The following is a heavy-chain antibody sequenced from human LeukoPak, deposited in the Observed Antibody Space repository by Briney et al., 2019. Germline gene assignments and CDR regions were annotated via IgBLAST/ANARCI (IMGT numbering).Heavy chain of an antibody. V-gene: IGHV1-69*06. Sequence: SVKVSCKASGGTFSSYAISWVRQAPGQGLEWMGGIIPIFGTANYAQKFQGRVTITADKSTSTAYMELSSLRSDDTAVYYCARQGLLWFGELFVEYYFDYWGQGTLVTVSS. D-gene: IGHD3-10*01. CDR2: IIPIFGTA. CDR1: GGTFSSYA. CDR3: ARQGLLWFGELFVEYYFDY. J-gene: IGHJ4*02.